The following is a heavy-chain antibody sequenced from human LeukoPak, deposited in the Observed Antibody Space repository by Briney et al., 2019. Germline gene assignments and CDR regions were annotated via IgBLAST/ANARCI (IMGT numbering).Heavy chain of an antibody. V-gene: IGHV1-2*02. CDR3: ARVPRRDGYNSPFDY. J-gene: IGHJ4*02. CDR2: INPNSGGT. CDR1: GYTFTGYY. D-gene: IGHD5-24*01. Sequence: ASVKVSCKASGYTFTGYYMHWVRQTPGQGLEWMGWINPNSGGTNYAQKLQGRVTMTTDTSTSTAYMELRSLRSDDTAVYYCARVPRRDGYNSPFDYWGQGTLVTVSS.